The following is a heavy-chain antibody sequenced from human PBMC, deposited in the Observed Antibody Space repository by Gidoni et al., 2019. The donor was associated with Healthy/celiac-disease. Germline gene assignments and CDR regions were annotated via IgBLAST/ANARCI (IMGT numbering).Heavy chain of an antibody. CDR2: ISSSSSTI. CDR1: GFTFSSYS. V-gene: IGHV3-48*02. D-gene: IGHD6-19*01. CDR3: ARDPQWLVQYYYGMDV. J-gene: IGHJ6*02. Sequence: EVQLVESGGGLVQPGGSLRLSCAASGFTFSSYSMNWVRQAPGKGLEWVSYISSSSSTIYYADSVKGRFTISRDNAKNSLYLQMNSLRDEDTAVYYCARDPQWLVQYYYGMDVWGQGTTVTVSS.